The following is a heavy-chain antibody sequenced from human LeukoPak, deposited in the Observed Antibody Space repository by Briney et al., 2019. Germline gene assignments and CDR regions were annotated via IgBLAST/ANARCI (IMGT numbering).Heavy chain of an antibody. J-gene: IGHJ4*02. Sequence: GGSLRLSCAASGFTFSSYSMNWVRQAPGRGLEWVAVISYDGSNKYYADSVKGRFTISRDNSKNTLYLQMNSLRAEDTAVYYCARQYYDILTGYSPFGYWGQGTLVTVSS. CDR1: GFTFSSYS. CDR2: ISYDGSNK. V-gene: IGHV3-30*03. D-gene: IGHD3-9*01. CDR3: ARQYYDILTGYSPFGY.